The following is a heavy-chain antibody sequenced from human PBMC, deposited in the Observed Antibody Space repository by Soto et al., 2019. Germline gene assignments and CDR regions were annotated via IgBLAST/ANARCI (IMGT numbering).Heavy chain of an antibody. CDR1: GYSIPVHY. Sequence: ASVKVSCKASGYSIPVHYMHWVRQAPGQGLEWMGWINPNSGGTNSAQKFQGRVTMTWDTSISTAYMELSRLRFDDTAVYYCAKETLQRVVVPAASGMDVWGQGTTVTVSS. V-gene: IGHV1-2*02. CDR2: INPNSGGT. CDR3: AKETLQRVVVPAASGMDV. D-gene: IGHD2-2*01. J-gene: IGHJ6*02.